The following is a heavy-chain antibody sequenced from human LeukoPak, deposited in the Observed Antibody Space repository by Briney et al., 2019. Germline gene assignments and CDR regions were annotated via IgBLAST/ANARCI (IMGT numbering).Heavy chain of an antibody. D-gene: IGHD2-21*02. Sequence: GRSLRLSCAASGFSFSSYGMHWVRQAPGKGLEWVAFISHDGSSENYADSVKGRFTISRDNSKNTLYVQMNNLRNEDTAVYYCAKEGTGSDWHAFDIWGQGTMVTVSS. CDR1: GFSFSSYG. J-gene: IGHJ3*02. V-gene: IGHV3-30*18. CDR3: AKEGTGSDWHAFDI. CDR2: ISHDGSSE.